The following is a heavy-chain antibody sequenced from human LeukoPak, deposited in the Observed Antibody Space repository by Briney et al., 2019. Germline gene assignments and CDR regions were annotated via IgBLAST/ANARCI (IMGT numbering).Heavy chain of an antibody. J-gene: IGHJ4*02. V-gene: IGHV3-23*01. CDR3: ARDIYSSGPFDY. CDR2: IINSGGKT. D-gene: IGHD6-19*01. CDR1: GFTFSTYA. Sequence: QPGGSLRLSCAASGFTFSTYAMSWVRQAPGKGLEWVSVIINSGGKTFYADSVKGRFTISRDNSKNTLYLQMNSLRADDTAVYYCARDIYSSGPFDYWGQGTLVTVSS.